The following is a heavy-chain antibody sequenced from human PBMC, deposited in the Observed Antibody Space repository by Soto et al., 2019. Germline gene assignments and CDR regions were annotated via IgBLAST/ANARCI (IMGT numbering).Heavy chain of an antibody. CDR1: GFTFSSYA. V-gene: IGHV3-23*01. Sequence: GGSLRLSCAASGFTFSSYAMSWVRQAPGKGLEWVSAISGSGGSTYYADSVKGRFTISRDNSKNTLYLQMNSLRAEDTAVYYCARVRDYGGNVLFDYWGQGTLVTVSS. D-gene: IGHD4-17*01. J-gene: IGHJ4*02. CDR2: ISGSGGST. CDR3: ARVRDYGGNVLFDY.